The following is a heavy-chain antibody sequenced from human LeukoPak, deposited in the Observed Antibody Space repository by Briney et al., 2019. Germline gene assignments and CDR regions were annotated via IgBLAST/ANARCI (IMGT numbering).Heavy chain of an antibody. V-gene: IGHV4-38-2*02. Sequence: SETLSLTCTVSGYSISSDCYWGWIRQPPGQGLEWIGGIYHSGYTYYYPSLKSRVIISVDTSKNQFSPKLSSMTAADTAVYYCARAPRDSSGYYMRSFDYWGQGTLVTVSS. D-gene: IGHD3-22*01. J-gene: IGHJ4*02. CDR2: IYHSGYT. CDR1: GYSISSDCY. CDR3: ARAPRDSSGYYMRSFDY.